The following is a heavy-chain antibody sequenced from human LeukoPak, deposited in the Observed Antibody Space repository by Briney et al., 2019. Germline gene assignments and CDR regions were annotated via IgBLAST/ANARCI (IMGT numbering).Heavy chain of an antibody. Sequence: PGGSLRLSCAASGFTLSEYYMRWIRQAPGKGLEWGSYISSSGSTIYYADSVTGRFTISRDNAQNSLYLQMNSLRAEDTAVYYCARHIVVVPAAMSPWGQGTLVTVSS. CDR1: GFTLSEYY. V-gene: IGHV3-11*04. CDR2: ISSSGSTI. CDR3: ARHIVVVPAAMSP. J-gene: IGHJ5*02. D-gene: IGHD2-2*01.